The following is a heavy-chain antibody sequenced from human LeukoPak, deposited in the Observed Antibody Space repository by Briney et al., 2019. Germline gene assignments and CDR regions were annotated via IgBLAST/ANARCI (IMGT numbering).Heavy chain of an antibody. Sequence: GGALQISFHGSGCSFTSYWIGWVRPTPGKGLEWMGIIYPGDSDTRYSPSFQGRLTISADKSISTAYLQWSSLKASDTAMYYCARTDSGSVGAFDIWGQGTMVTVSS. J-gene: IGHJ3*02. V-gene: IGHV5-51*01. CDR2: IYPGDSDT. CDR1: GCSFTSYW. D-gene: IGHD3-10*01. CDR3: ARTDSGSVGAFDI.